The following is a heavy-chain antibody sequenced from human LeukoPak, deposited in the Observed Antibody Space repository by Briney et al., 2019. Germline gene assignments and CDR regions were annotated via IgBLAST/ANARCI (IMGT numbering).Heavy chain of an antibody. Sequence: SETLSLTCAVSGGSISIGDYSWSWIRQPPGKGLEWIGYIYYSGNTYYNPSLKSRVTISVDTSKNQFSLKLSSVTAADTAVYYCARGSVVVVAATPVPFDPWGQGTLVTVSS. D-gene: IGHD2-15*01. V-gene: IGHV4-30-4*07. CDR2: IYYSGNT. CDR3: ARGSVVVVAATPVPFDP. CDR1: GGSISIGDYS. J-gene: IGHJ5*02.